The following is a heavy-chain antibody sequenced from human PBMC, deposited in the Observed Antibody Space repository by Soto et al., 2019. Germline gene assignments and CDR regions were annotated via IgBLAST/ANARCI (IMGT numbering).Heavy chain of an antibody. J-gene: IGHJ4*02. CDR2: IYHSGST. CDR3: ARSTVTEDY. V-gene: IGHV4-4*02. CDR1: GSSISSNNW. Sequence: QVRLQESGPGLVKPSGTLSLTCAVSGSSISSNNWWSWIRQPPGKGLEWVGEIYHSGSTNYNLSLKSRVTISIDKSKNQFSLKRSSVTAADTAVYYCARSTVTEDYWGQGTLVTVSS. D-gene: IGHD4-17*01.